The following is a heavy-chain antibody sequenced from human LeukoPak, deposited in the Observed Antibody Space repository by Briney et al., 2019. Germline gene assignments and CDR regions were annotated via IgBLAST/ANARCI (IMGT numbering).Heavy chain of an antibody. CDR1: GGTFSSYA. J-gene: IGHJ5*02. V-gene: IGHV1-69*05. CDR3: ALLLGQRLVRGWLYP. Sequence: SVKVSCKASGGTFSSYAISWVRQAPGQGRVWMGGIIPIFGTENYAQKFQGRVTIITDEYTSTAYMELSSHRSEDTAVYYCALLLGQRLVRGWLYPWGEGTLVTVST. CDR2: IIPIFGTE. D-gene: IGHD6-13*01.